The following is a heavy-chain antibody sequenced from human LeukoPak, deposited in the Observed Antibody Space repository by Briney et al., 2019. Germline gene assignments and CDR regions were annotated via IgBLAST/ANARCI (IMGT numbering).Heavy chain of an antibody. V-gene: IGHV1-69*05. CDR2: IIPIFGTA. D-gene: IGHD3-3*01. J-gene: IGHJ6*04. CDR1: GGTFSSYA. Sequence: SVKVSCKASGGTFSSYAISWVRQAPGQGLEWMGGIIPIFGTANYAQKFRGRVTITTDESTSTAYMELSSLRSEDTAVYYCARGHDYDFWSGHTPLDVWGKGTTVTVSS. CDR3: ARGHDYDFWSGHTPLDV.